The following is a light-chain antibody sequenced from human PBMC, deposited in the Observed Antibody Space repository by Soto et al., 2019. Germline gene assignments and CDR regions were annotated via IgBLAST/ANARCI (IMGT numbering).Light chain of an antibody. J-gene: IGKJ1*01. V-gene: IGKV3-20*01. CDR3: QHYIISLTT. Sequence: EIVLTQSPGTLSLSPGERATLSCGASQSVTSNYLAWYQQKPGQAPRLLIYGASRRATGVPDRFIGSGSGTDFTLTISRLEPEDFAVYYCQHYIISLTTFGQGTKVEVK. CDR2: GAS. CDR1: QSVTSNY.